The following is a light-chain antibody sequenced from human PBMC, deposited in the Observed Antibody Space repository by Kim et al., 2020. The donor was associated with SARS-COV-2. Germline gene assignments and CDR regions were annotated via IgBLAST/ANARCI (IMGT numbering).Light chain of an antibody. J-gene: IGLJ2*01. Sequence: PVQTATITCFGDKLGQRYASWYQQKPGQSPVLVIYQDNKRPSGIPERFSGSNSGNTATLTISGTQAMDEADYYCQTWDSNTYHVVFGGGTQLTVL. CDR2: QDN. CDR3: QTWDSNTYHVV. V-gene: IGLV3-1*01. CDR1: KLGQRY.